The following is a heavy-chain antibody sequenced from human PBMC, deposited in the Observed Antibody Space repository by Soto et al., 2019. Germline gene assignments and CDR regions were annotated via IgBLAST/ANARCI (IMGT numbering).Heavy chain of an antibody. V-gene: IGHV1-3*01. CDR1: GYTFINYP. CDR3: ARDCTWGDYPCYYYYMDV. D-gene: IGHD4-17*01. CDR2: INAGNGDT. J-gene: IGHJ6*03. Sequence: ASVKVSCKASGYTFINYPMQWVRPAAGQRLEWMGWINAGNGDTEYPQRFQVRATITRDTSASTAYMDLSSLRSDDTAVYYCARDCTWGDYPCYYYYMDVWGTGTTVTV.